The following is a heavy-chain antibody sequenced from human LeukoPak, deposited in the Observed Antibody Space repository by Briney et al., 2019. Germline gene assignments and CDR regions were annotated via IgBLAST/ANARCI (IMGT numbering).Heavy chain of an antibody. V-gene: IGHV3-21*01. CDR1: GFTFSTYS. CDR2: INSYSTNI. J-gene: IGHJ4*02. Sequence: GGSLRLSCAASGFTFSTYSMNWVRQAPGKGLEWVSSINSYSTNIYYADSVKGQFTISRDNAKNSLYLQMNSLRAEDTAPYYCARGPYTDYWGQGTLVTVSS. CDR3: ARGPYTDY. D-gene: IGHD2-2*02.